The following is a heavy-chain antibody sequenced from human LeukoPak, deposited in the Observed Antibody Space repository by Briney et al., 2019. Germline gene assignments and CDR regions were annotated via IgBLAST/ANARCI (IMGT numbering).Heavy chain of an antibody. CDR1: GFTFSSYG. CDR3: ARDHCSGGSCAFDY. CDR2: IWYDGSNK. J-gene: IGHJ4*02. D-gene: IGHD2-15*01. V-gene: IGHV3-33*01. Sequence: PRGSLRLSRAASGFTFSSYGMHWVRQAPGKELEWVAVIWYDGSNKYYAESVKGRFTISRDNTKKTLYLQMNSVRAEDTAVCYCARDHCSGGSCAFDYWGQGTLVTVSS.